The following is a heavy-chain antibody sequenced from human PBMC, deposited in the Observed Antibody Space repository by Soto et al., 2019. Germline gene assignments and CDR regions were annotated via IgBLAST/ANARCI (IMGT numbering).Heavy chain of an antibody. J-gene: IGHJ4*02. V-gene: IGHV1-69*08. CDR1: GGTFHSHT. D-gene: IGHD2-2*01. CDR3: ATDDGDYYAAKGIYY. CDR2: ILPILDIA. Sequence: QVQLEQSGAEVKKPGSSVKDSCKASGGTFHSHTITWVRQAPGQGLEWMGRILPILDIATYAQKFQGRVTITTDTSTSTVYMLLSSLTSKDAAVYYCATDDGDYYAAKGIYYWGQGTLVTVSS.